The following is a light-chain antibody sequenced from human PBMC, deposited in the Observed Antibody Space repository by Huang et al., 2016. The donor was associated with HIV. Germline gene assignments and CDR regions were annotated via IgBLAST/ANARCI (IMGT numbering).Light chain of an antibody. Sequence: DIQLTQSPPSLSASVGDSVTIACRASQNLNTDLNWYQQKPGQAPRLLIFAASRLRSGVPSRFSGSGAGTEFTLTISSLQLEDFATYYCQQRFSTTITFGKGHDWTLN. CDR2: AAS. J-gene: IGKJ5*01. V-gene: IGKV1-39*01. CDR3: QQRFSTTIT. CDR1: QNLNTD.